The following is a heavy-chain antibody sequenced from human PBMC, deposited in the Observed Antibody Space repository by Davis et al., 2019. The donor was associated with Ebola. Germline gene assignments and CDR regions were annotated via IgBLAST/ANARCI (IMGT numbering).Heavy chain of an antibody. Sequence: PGGSLRLSCAASGFTFDDYAMHWVRQAPGKGLEWVSGISWNSRTIGYADSVRGRFTISRDNAKNSLYLQMNSLRIEDTAFYYCAMTAVVGTEIDYWGQGTPVTVSS. CDR1: GFTFDDYA. D-gene: IGHD6-19*01. J-gene: IGHJ4*02. V-gene: IGHV3-9*01. CDR3: AMTAVVGTEIDY. CDR2: ISWNSRTI.